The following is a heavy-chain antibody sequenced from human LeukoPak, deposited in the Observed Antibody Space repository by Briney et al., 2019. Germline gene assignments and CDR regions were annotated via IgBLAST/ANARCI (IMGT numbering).Heavy chain of an antibody. J-gene: IGHJ6*02. D-gene: IGHD2-2*01. CDR3: ARGLAVPAAPYYYYYGMDV. Sequence: SETLSLTCTVSGGSISSGDYYWSWIRQPPGKGLEWIGYIYYSGSTYYNPSLKSRVTISVDTSKNQFSLKLSSVTAADTAVYYCARGLAVPAAPYYYYYGMDVWGQGTTVTVSS. V-gene: IGHV4-30-4*01. CDR1: GGSISSGDYY. CDR2: IYYSGST.